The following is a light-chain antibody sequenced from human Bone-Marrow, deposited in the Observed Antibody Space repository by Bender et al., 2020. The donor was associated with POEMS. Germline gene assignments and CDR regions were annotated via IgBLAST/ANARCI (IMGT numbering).Light chain of an antibody. J-gene: IGLJ2*01. Sequence: VSVSPGQTATIACSGDTLGDKHVCWYMQKPGQSPVLLIYQDNKRPSGIPERFAGSSSGNTASLTISGLQTEDEANYYCCSYAGRSHMLFGGGTKVTVL. CDR1: TLGDKH. V-gene: IGLV3-1*01. CDR3: CSYAGRSHML. CDR2: QDN.